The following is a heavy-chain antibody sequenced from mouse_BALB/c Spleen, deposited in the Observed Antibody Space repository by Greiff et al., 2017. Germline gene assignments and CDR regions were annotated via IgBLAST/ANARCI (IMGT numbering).Heavy chain of an antibody. J-gene: IGHJ4*01. V-gene: IGHV5-9-4*01. CDR2: ISSGGSYT. CDR1: GFTFSSYA. Sequence: EVKLQESGGGLVKPGGSLKLSCAASGFTFSSYAMSWVRQSPEKRLEWVAEISSGGSYTYYPDTVTGRFTISRDNAKNTLYLEMSSLRSEDTAMYYCARRGNSGAMDYWGQGTSVTVSS. D-gene: IGHD2-1*01. CDR3: ARRGNSGAMDY.